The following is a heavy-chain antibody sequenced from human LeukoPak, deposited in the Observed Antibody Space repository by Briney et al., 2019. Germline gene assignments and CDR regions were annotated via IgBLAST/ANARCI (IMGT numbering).Heavy chain of an antibody. D-gene: IGHD6-6*01. CDR1: GFLLSTNDVG. Sequence: SGPTLLKPTQTLTLTCTFSGFLLSTNDVGVGWIRQPPGEALEWLALIYWDDDKRYSPSQKSRLTITKDTSKNQVVLTMANMDPADTATYYCAFSKYSRSDFDSWGQGTLVTVSS. V-gene: IGHV2-5*02. CDR3: AFSKYSRSDFDS. J-gene: IGHJ4*02. CDR2: IYWDDDK.